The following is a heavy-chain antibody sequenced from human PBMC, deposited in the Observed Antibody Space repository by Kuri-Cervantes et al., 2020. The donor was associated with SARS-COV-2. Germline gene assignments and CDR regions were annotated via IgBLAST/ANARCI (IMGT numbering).Heavy chain of an antibody. Sequence: ASVQVSCKASGYTFSSCGLSWVRQAPGQGLEWMGWISAYNGNANYAQKLQGRVTMTTDTSTSTAYMELRSLRSDDTAVYYCARDQGSSGYYPFLDYYYYGMDVWGQGTTVTVSS. CDR2: ISAYNGNA. V-gene: IGHV1-18*01. D-gene: IGHD3-22*01. CDR3: ARDQGSSGYYPFLDYYYYGMDV. J-gene: IGHJ6*02. CDR1: GYTFSSCG.